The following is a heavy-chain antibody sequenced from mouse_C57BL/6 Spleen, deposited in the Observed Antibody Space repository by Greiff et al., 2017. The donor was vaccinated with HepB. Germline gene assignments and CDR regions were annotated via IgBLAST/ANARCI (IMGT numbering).Heavy chain of an antibody. J-gene: IGHJ1*03. CDR1: GYSFTGYY. D-gene: IGHD1-1*01. CDR3: ARSPYGSSYDWYFDV. Sequence: EVKLQESGPELVKPGASVKISCKASGYSFTGYYMNWVKQSPEKSLEWIGEINPSTGGTTYNQKFKAKATLTVGKSSSTAHMQLKRLTSEDSAVYYCARSPYGSSYDWYFDVWGTGTTVTVAS. CDR2: INPSTGGT. V-gene: IGHV1-42*01.